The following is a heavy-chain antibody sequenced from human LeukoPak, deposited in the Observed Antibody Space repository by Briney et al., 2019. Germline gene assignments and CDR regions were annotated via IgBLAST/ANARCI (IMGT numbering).Heavy chain of an antibody. CDR3: ARDFYYGGSSGYYADH. J-gene: IGHJ4*02. D-gene: IGHD3-22*01. CDR2: VNPDSGDT. V-gene: IGHV1-2*02. CDR1: GYTFTGYY. Sequence: LWASVKVSCKASGYTFTGYYMHWVRQAPGQGLEWMGWVNPDSGDTHYQQKFQGRVTMTRDTSIITVYMELSSLRSDDTAEYYCARDFYYGGSSGYYADHWGQGTQVTVSS.